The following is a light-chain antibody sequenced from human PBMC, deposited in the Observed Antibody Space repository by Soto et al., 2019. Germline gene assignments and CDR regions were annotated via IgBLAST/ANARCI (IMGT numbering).Light chain of an antibody. J-gene: IGKJ1*01. CDR1: QSISSW. CDR2: DAS. CDR3: HPYNHYWP. V-gene: IGKV1-5*01. Sequence: TQDPSTLSSSLGDRVTHTCRGSQSISSWLAWYQQKPGKAPKVLIYDASSLESGVPSRFSGSGSGTEFSLTISSLQPDDFATYYCHPYNHYWPFGQRTMVAIK.